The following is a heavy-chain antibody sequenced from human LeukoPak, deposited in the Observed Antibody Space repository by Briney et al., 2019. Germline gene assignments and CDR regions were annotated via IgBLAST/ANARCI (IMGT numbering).Heavy chain of an antibody. CDR1: GFTFGSYS. D-gene: IGHD3-10*01. J-gene: IGHJ1*01. CDR2: IGHTGSIT. Sequence: GGSLRLSCAGSGFTFGSYSMNWVRHAPGKGLEWVSYIGHTGSITDYADSVKGRFTISRDNAKNSLYLQMNTLRAEGTAVYYCVRDGAVVTSGNYPWRYFQYWGQGTLVTVSS. CDR3: VRDGAVVTSGNYPWRYFQY. V-gene: IGHV3-48*04.